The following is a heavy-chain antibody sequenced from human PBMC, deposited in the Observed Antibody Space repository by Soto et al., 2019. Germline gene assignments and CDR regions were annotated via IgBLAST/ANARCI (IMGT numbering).Heavy chain of an antibody. CDR3: AKPLEATSRWFFDY. CDR2: ISYSGNPQ. J-gene: IGHJ4*02. CDR1: GFSFSTYA. Sequence: GGSLRLSCAASGFSFSTYAIHWVRQAPAKGLEWVAVISYSGNPQYYADSVKGRFTISRDNSRNTVYLQMNSLRTEDTAVYYCAKPLEATSRWFFDYWGLGTLVTVSS. D-gene: IGHD2-15*01. V-gene: IGHV3-30*18.